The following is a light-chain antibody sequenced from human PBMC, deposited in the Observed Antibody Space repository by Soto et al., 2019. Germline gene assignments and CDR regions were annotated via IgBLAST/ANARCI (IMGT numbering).Light chain of an antibody. Sequence: QSVLTQPPSASGSPGQSVTISCTGTSSDVGGYNYVSWYQQHPGRAPKLMIYEVSKRPSGVPDRFSGSKSGNTASLTVSGLQTEEEADYCCSSYAGSNNQVFGTGTKSPS. J-gene: IGLJ1*01. CDR1: SSDVGGYNY. CDR3: SSYAGSNNQV. V-gene: IGLV2-8*01. CDR2: EVS.